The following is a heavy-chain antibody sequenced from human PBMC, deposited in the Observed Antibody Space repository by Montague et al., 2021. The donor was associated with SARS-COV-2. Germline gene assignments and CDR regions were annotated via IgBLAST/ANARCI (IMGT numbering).Heavy chain of an antibody. CDR3: ARDTRIRLWFDRDYYYGMDV. V-gene: IGHV6-1*01. Sequence: CAISGDSVSSNSAAWNWIRQSPSRGLECLGRTYYRSKWYNDYAVSVKSRITINPDTSKNQFSLQLNPVTPEDTAVYYCARDTRIRLWFDRDYYYGMDVWGQGTTVTVSS. CDR1: GDSVSSNSAA. CDR2: TYYRSKWYN. J-gene: IGHJ6*02. D-gene: IGHD5-18*01.